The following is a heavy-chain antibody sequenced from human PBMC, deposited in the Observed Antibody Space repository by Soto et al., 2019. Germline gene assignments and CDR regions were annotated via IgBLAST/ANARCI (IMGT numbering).Heavy chain of an antibody. V-gene: IGHV3-7*01. CDR3: AREDIVVVPAAIGNIDY. CDR2: IKQDGSEK. CDR1: GFTFSSYW. D-gene: IGHD2-2*01. J-gene: IGHJ4*02. Sequence: PGGSLRLSCAASGFTFSSYWMSWVRQAPGKGLEWVANIKQDGSEKYYVDSVKGRFTISRDNAKNSLYLQMNSLRAEDTAVYYCAREDIVVVPAAIGNIDYWGQGTLVTVSS.